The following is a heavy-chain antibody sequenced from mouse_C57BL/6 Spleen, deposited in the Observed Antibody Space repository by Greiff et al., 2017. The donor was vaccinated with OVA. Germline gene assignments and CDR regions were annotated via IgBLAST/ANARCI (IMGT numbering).Heavy chain of an antibody. CDR2: IRLKSDNYAT. CDR1: GFTFSNYW. Sequence: EVKVVESGGGLVQPGGSMKLSCVASGFTFSNYWMNWVRQSPEKGLEWVAQIRLKSDNYATHYAESVKGRFTISRDDSKSSVYLRMKNLRAEETGIYCCSYDYSAYWGQGTLVTVSA. D-gene: IGHD2-4*01. CDR3: SYDYSAY. J-gene: IGHJ3*01. V-gene: IGHV6-3*01.